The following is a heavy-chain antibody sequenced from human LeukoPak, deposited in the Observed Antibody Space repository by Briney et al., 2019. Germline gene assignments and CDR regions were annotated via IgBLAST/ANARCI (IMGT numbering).Heavy chain of an antibody. D-gene: IGHD6-13*01. V-gene: IGHV3-15*01. Sequence: GGSLRLSCAASEFTFSDAWMSWVRQAPGKGLEWVGRIKSKRDGGTPDYAAPVKGRFTISRDDSKDTLYLQMNSLRAEDTAVYYCAHPTEYSSSWYGNWFDPWGQGTLVTVSS. CDR1: EFTFSDAW. J-gene: IGHJ5*02. CDR3: AHPTEYSSSWYGNWFDP. CDR2: IKSKRDGGTP.